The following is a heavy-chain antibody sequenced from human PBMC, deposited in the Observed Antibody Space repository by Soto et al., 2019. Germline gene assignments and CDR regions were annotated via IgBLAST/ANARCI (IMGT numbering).Heavy chain of an antibody. CDR1: GFTFCDYA. V-gene: IGHV3-49*03. CDR3: TRGGEFVVVPAATDAFDI. D-gene: IGHD2-2*01. Sequence: PGGSLRLSCTASGFTFCDYAMSWFRQAPGKGLEWVGFIRSKAYGGTTEYAASVKGRFTISRDDSKSIAYLQMNSLKTEDTAVYYCTRGGEFVVVPAATDAFDIWGQGTMVTVSS. J-gene: IGHJ3*02. CDR2: IRSKAYGGTT.